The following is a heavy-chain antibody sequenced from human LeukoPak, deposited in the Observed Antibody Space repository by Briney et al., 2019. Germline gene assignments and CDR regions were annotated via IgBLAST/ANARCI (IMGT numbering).Heavy chain of an antibody. CDR2: ISSSSSYI. J-gene: IGHJ4*02. CDR3: AREKWELLPCFDY. D-gene: IGHD1-26*01. CDR1: GFTFDDYN. Sequence: GGSLRLSCTASGFTFDDYNMSWFRQAPGKGLEWVSSISSSSSYIYYADSVKGRFTISRDNARNSLYLQMNSLRAEDTAVYYCAREKWELLPCFDYWGQGTLVTVSS. V-gene: IGHV3-21*01.